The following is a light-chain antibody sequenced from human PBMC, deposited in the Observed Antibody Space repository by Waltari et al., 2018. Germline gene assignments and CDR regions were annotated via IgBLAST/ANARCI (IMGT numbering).Light chain of an antibody. Sequence: QSVLTQPPSASGTPGQRVTISCSGSSSNIGSNTVNWYQQLPGTAPKLLIYSNNQRPSGVPDRVSGSKSGTSASLAISGLQSEDEADYYCAAWDDSLNGRGVFGGRTKLTVL. CDR1: SSNIGSNT. J-gene: IGLJ2*01. V-gene: IGLV1-44*01. CDR3: AAWDDSLNGRGV. CDR2: SNN.